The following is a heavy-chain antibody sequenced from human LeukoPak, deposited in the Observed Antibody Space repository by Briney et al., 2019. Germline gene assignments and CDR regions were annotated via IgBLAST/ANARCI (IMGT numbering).Heavy chain of an antibody. D-gene: IGHD3-10*01. CDR2: INHSGST. J-gene: IGHJ4*02. CDR3: ARSYYYGSGSYPFDY. V-gene: IGHV4-34*01. Sequence: SETLSLTCAIYGGSFSGYYWSWIRQPPGKGLEWIGEINHSGSTNYNPSLKSRVTISVDTSKNQFSLKLSSVTAADTAVYYCARSYYYGSGSYPFDYWGQGTLVTVSS. CDR1: GGSFSGYY.